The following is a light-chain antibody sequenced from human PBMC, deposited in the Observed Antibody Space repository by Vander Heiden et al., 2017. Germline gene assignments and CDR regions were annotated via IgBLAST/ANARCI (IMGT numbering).Light chain of an antibody. Sequence: DIVMTQSPDSLAVSLGERATINCKSSQSVLYSSNNKNYLAWYQQKPGQPPKLLIYWASTREAGVPDRFSGSGYGTDFTLTISSRQAEDVAVYYCQQYDSISTWTFGQGTKVEIK. CDR3: QQYDSISTWT. V-gene: IGKV4-1*01. CDR2: WAS. J-gene: IGKJ1*01. CDR1: QSVLYSSNNKNY.